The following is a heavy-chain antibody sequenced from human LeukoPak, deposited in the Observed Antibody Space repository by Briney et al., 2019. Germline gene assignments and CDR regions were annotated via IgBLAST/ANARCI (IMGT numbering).Heavy chain of an antibody. CDR1: GFTFSSYA. Sequence: QAGGSLRLSCAASGFTFSSYAMHWVRQAPGKGLEYVSAISSNGGSTYYANSVKGRFTISRDNSKNTLYLQMGSLRSEDTAVYFCARISGIWGXXTMVTXSS. J-gene: IGHJ3*02. D-gene: IGHD3-10*01. CDR2: ISSNGGST. CDR3: ARISGI. V-gene: IGHV3-64*01.